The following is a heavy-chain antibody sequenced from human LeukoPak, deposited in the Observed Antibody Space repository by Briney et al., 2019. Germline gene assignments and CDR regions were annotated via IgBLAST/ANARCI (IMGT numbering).Heavy chain of an antibody. CDR3: ARPIAAAGLFDY. CDR1: GYTFTSYY. D-gene: IGHD6-13*01. J-gene: IGHJ4*02. V-gene: IGHV1-46*01. Sequence: GASVKVPCKASGYTFTSYYMHWVRQAPGQGLEWMGIINPSGGSTSYAQKFQGRVTMARDTSTSTVYMELSSLRSEDTAVYYCARPIAAAGLFDYWGQGTLVTVSS. CDR2: INPSGGST.